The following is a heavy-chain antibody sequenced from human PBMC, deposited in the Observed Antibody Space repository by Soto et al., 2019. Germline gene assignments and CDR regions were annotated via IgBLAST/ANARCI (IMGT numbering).Heavy chain of an antibody. CDR3: ARAGSSFPMVRGVINSNWFDP. V-gene: IGHV4-30-2*01. J-gene: IGHJ5*02. CDR2: IYHSGST. Sequence: SETLSLTCAVSGGSISSGGYSWSWIRQPPGKGLEWIGYIYHSGSTYYNPSLKSRVTISVDRSKNQFSLKLSSVTAADTAVYYCARAGSSFPMVRGVINSNWFDPWGQGTLVTVSS. CDR1: GGSISSGGYS. D-gene: IGHD3-10*01.